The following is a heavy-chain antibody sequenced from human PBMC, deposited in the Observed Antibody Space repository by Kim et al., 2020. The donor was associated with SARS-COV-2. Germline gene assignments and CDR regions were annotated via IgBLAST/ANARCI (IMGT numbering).Heavy chain of an antibody. CDR1: GASISSGGYY. CDR3: ARDRHYGSGTFYY. D-gene: IGHD3-10*01. Sequence: SETLSLTCTVSGASISSGGYYWSWIRQHPGQGLEWIGNIYYDGRTYYNRSLKTRLTMSVDTSKNQFSLKLTSVTAADTAVYYCARDRHYGSGTFYYCGQG. J-gene: IGHJ4*02. V-gene: IGHV4-31*03. CDR2: IYYDGRT.